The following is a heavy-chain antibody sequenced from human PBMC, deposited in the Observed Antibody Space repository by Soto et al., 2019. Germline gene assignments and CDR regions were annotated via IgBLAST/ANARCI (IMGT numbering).Heavy chain of an antibody. CDR1: GGSISSYY. CDR2: IYYSGST. Sequence: QVQLQESGPGLVKPSETLSLTCTVSGGSISSYYWSWIRQPPGKGLEWIGYIYYSGSTNYNPSPKSRVTISVDTSKNQFSLKLSSVTAADTAVYYCARGIVEDWGQGTLVTVSS. J-gene: IGHJ4*02. CDR3: ARGIVED. V-gene: IGHV4-59*01. D-gene: IGHD1-26*01.